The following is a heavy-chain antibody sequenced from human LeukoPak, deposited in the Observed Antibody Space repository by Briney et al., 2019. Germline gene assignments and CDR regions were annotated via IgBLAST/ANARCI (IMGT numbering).Heavy chain of an antibody. CDR2: ISYDGSNE. CDR1: GFTFSSYG. J-gene: IGHJ4*02. V-gene: IGHV3-30*18. Sequence: GRSLRLSCAASGFTFSSYGMHWVRQAPGKGLEWVAVISYDGSNEYYADSVKGRFTISRDNSKNTLYLQMNSLRAEDTAVYYCAKSAPEYYDFWSGADYWGQGTLVTVSS. CDR3: AKSAPEYYDFWSGADY. D-gene: IGHD3-3*01.